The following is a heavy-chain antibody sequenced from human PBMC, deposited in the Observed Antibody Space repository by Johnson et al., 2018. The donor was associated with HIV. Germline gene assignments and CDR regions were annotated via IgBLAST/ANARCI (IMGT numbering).Heavy chain of an antibody. Sequence: VQLVESGGGLVQPGGSLRLSCAASGFTVSSNYMSWVRQAPGKGLEWVSVIYSGGSTYYADSVQGRFTISRDNSRKTLYLPMNSLRAEDTAVYFCAKAGGYSSSWFGSAFDIWGQGTGVTVSS. CDR2: IYSGGST. V-gene: IGHV3-66*01. CDR3: AKAGGYSSSWFGSAFDI. J-gene: IGHJ3*02. D-gene: IGHD6-13*01. CDR1: GFTVSSNY.